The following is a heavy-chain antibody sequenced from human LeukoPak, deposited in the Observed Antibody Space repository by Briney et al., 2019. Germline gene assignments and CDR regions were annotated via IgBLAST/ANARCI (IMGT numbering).Heavy chain of an antibody. Sequence: SETLSLTCAVSGGSISSGGYSWSWIRQPPGKGLEWIGYIYHSGSTYYNPSFKSRVTISVDRSKNQFSLKLSSVTAADTAVYYCARADSSGPNWFDPWGQGTLVTVSS. CDR2: IYHSGST. V-gene: IGHV4-30-2*01. D-gene: IGHD3-22*01. CDR1: GGSISSGGYS. J-gene: IGHJ5*02. CDR3: ARADSSGPNWFDP.